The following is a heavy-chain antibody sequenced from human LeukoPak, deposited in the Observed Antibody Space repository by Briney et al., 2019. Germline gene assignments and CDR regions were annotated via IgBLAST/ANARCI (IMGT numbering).Heavy chain of an antibody. CDR3: AKDERYSSSWGAGFDY. Sequence: GGSLRLSCAASGFTFSHFGMHWARQAPGKGLEWVAFIRADGSGRYYADSVKGRFTISRDNSKNTLYLQMNSLRAEDTAVYYCAKDERYSSSWGAGFDYWGQGTLVTVSS. V-gene: IGHV3-30*02. CDR1: GFTFSHFG. D-gene: IGHD6-13*01. J-gene: IGHJ4*02. CDR2: IRADGSGR.